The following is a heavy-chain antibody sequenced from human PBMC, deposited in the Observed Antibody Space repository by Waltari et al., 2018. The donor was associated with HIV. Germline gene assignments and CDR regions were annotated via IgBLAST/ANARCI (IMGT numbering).Heavy chain of an antibody. Sequence: QVQLVQSGAEVKKPAASVKVSCKASGYTFTSYDINWVRQAAGQGREWMGWKKPNSGNAGLVNEVKVKVTRAGNTSISAAYMEMSSLGCDETAVYYCARALGSGYCGSSSCFMEYWGQGTLVSVSS. D-gene: IGHD2-2*03. J-gene: IGHJ4*02. V-gene: IGHV1-8*01. CDR2: KKPNSGNA. CDR1: GYTFTSYD. CDR3: ARALGSGYCGSSSCFMEY.